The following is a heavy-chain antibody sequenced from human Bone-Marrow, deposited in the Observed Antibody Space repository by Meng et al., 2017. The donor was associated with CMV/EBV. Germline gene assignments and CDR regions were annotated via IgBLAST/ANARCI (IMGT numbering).Heavy chain of an antibody. CDR2: IYYSGST. CDR3: AREWELLVNLFDP. V-gene: IGHV4-39*07. Sequence: SETLSRTCTVSGGSISSSSYYWGWIRQPPGKGLEWIGSIYYSGSTYYNPSLKSRVTISVDTSKNQFSLKLSSVTAADTAVYYCAREWELLVNLFDPCGQGTLVTVSS. D-gene: IGHD1-26*01. CDR1: GGSISSSSYY. J-gene: IGHJ5*02.